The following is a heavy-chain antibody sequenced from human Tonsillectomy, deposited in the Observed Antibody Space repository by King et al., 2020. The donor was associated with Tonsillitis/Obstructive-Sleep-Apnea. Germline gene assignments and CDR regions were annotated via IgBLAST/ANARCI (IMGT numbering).Heavy chain of an antibody. CDR2: ISSSSSTI. V-gene: IGHV3-48*02. J-gene: IGHJ4*02. Sequence: VQLVESGGGLVQPGGSLRLSCAASGFTFSSYSMNWVRQAPGKGLEWVSYISSSSSTIYYADSVKGRFTISRDNAKNSLYLQMNSLRDEDTAVYYCARDGYCSSTSCYELDYWGQGTLVTVSS. CDR3: ARDGYCSSTSCYELDY. CDR1: GFTFSSYS. D-gene: IGHD2-2*01.